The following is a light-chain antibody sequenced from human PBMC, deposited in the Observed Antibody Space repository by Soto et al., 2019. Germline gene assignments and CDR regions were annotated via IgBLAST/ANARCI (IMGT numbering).Light chain of an antibody. J-gene: IGLJ1*01. CDR1: SSDAGSYNL. V-gene: IGLV2-23*01. Sequence: QSVLTQPASVSGSPGQSITISCTGTSSDAGSYNLVSWYQQHPGKAPKLMIYEGGKRPSGVSNRFSGSKSGNTASLTISGLQAEDEADYYCCSYAGSSTYVFGTGTKVTVL. CDR3: CSYAGSSTYV. CDR2: EGG.